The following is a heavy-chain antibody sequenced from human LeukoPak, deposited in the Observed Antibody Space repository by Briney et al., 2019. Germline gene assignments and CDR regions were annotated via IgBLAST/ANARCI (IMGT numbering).Heavy chain of an antibody. CDR3: AKVWGLLWFGELLQTNFDY. J-gene: IGHJ4*02. CDR1: GFTFSGYA. CDR2: ISGSGGST. Sequence: GGSLRLSCAASGFTFSGYAMSWVRQAPGKGLEWVSAISGSGGSTYYADSVKGRFTISRDNSKNTLYLQMNSLRAEDTAVYYCAKVWGLLWFGELLQTNFDYWGQGTLVTVSS. D-gene: IGHD3-10*01. V-gene: IGHV3-23*01.